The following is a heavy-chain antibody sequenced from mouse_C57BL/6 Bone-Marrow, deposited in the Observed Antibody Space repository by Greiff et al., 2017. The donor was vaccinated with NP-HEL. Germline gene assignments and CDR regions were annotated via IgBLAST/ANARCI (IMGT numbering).Heavy chain of an antibody. CDR2: IYPGSGST. V-gene: IGHV1-55*01. CDR3: ARSDSLLHY. J-gene: IGHJ4*01. D-gene: IGHD5-5*01. CDR1: GYTFTSYW. Sequence: VQLQQPGAELVKPGASVKMSCKASGYTFTSYWITWVKQRPGQGLEWIGDIYPGSGSTNYNEKFKSKATLTVDKSSSTAYMQLSSLTSEDSAVYYCARSDSLLHYWGQGTSVTVSS.